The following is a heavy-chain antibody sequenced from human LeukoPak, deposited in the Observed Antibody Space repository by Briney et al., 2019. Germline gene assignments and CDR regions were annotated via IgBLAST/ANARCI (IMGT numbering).Heavy chain of an antibody. CDR2: IIPIFGTA. V-gene: IGHV1-69*13. J-gene: IGHJ4*02. CDR1: GGTFSSYA. Sequence: SVKVSCKASGGTFSSYAISWVRQAPGQGLEWMGGIIPIFGTANYAQKFQGRVTITADESTSTAYMELSSLRSEDTAVYYCATYCSSANCYIWGYYFDYWGQGTLVTVSS. CDR3: ATYCSSANCYIWGYYFDY. D-gene: IGHD2-2*01.